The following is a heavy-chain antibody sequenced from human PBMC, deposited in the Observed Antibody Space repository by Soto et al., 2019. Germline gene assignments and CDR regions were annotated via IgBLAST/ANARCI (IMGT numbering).Heavy chain of an antibody. CDR1: GYSFTSYW. CDR3: SIHPILWSGYRSNCYYGMDV. V-gene: IGHV5-10-1*01. Sequence: GESLKISCKGSGYSFTSYWISWVRPMPGKGLECMGSSDPSDSYTNYIPSFQGHVTISDEESIGTAHRERSRLKPSDRAMDYXSIHPILWSGYRSNCYYGMDVWRQCNNVTVSS. CDR2: SDPSDSYT. D-gene: IGHD3-3*01. J-gene: IGHJ6*02.